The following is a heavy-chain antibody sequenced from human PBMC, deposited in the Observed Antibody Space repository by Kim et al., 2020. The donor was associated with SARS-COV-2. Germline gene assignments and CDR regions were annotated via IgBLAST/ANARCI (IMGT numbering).Heavy chain of an antibody. CDR1: GGSISSYY. D-gene: IGHD4-17*01. V-gene: IGHV4-59*13. CDR3: SRHRVGDAFDY. J-gene: IGHJ4*02. Sequence: SETLSLTCTVSGGSISSYYWSWIRQPPGKGLEWIGYIYYSGSTNYNPSLKSRVTISVDTSKNQFSLKLSSVTAADTAAYYCSRHRVGDAFDYSGQGTLVT. CDR2: IYYSGST.